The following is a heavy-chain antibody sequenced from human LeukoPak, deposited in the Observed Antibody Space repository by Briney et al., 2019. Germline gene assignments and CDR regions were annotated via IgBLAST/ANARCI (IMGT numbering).Heavy chain of an antibody. V-gene: IGHV3-7*03. CDR3: AVVPAAKDCFDY. Sequence: PGGSLRLSCAASGFTFSSYWMSWVRQAPGKGLEWVANIKQDGSEKYYVDSVKGRFTISRDNSKNTLYLQMNSLRAEDTAVYYCAVVPAAKDCFDYWGQGTLVTVSS. CDR1: GFTFSSYW. J-gene: IGHJ4*02. D-gene: IGHD2-2*01. CDR2: IKQDGSEK.